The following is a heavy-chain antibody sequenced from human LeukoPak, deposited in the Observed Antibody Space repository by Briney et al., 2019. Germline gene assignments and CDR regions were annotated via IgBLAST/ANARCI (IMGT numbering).Heavy chain of an antibody. CDR3: ARLVTGTTVINSGWFDP. CDR2: ISGSGGST. Sequence: PGGSLRLSCAASGFTFSSYAMSWVRQAPGKGLEWVSAISGSGGSTYYADSVKGRFTISRDNSKNTLYLQMNSLRAEDTAVYYCARLVTGTTVINSGWFDPWGQGTLVTVSS. D-gene: IGHD4-23*01. J-gene: IGHJ5*02. CDR1: GFTFSSYA. V-gene: IGHV3-23*01.